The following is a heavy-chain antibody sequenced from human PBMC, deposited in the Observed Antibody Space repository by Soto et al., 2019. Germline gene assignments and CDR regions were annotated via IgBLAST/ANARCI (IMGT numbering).Heavy chain of an antibody. Sequence: QVQLVQSGAEVKKPGASVKVSCKASGYTFTSYAMHWVRQAPGQRLEWMGWINAGNGNTKYSQKFQGRVTITRDTSASTAYMELSSMRSEDTAVYYCRTDAFWSGYYPKSRNYGMDVWGQGTTVTVSS. CDR3: RTDAFWSGYYPKSRNYGMDV. CDR2: INAGNGNT. D-gene: IGHD3-3*01. CDR1: GYTFTSYA. J-gene: IGHJ6*02. V-gene: IGHV1-3*01.